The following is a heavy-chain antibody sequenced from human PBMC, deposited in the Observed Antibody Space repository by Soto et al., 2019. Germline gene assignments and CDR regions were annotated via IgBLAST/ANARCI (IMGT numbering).Heavy chain of an antibody. CDR2: ISSSGSGI. D-gene: IGHD2-15*01. CDR1: GFTFSDYY. J-gene: IGHJ3*01. Sequence: QVQLVESGGGLVKPGGSLRLSCAASGFTFSDYYMTWIRQAPGKGLEWVSYISSSGSGIYYPDSVKGRFTISRDNAKKSLYLQLSSLRAEDTAVYYCARAYSDAFDLLGQGTMVTVSS. V-gene: IGHV3-11*01. CDR3: ARAYSDAFDL.